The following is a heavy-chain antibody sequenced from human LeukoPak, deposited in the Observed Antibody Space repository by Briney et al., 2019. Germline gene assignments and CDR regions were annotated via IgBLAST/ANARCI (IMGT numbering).Heavy chain of an antibody. CDR2: MNPNSGNT. J-gene: IGHJ6*03. Sequence: GASVKVSCKASGYTFTSYDINWLRQATGQGLEWMGWMNPNSGNTGYAQKFQGRVTMTRNTSISTAYMELSGLRSEDTAVYYCARGSYYDILTGYPSIYYYYMDVWGKGTTVTVSS. CDR3: ARGSYYDILTGYPSIYYYYMDV. D-gene: IGHD3-9*01. CDR1: GYTFTSYD. V-gene: IGHV1-8*01.